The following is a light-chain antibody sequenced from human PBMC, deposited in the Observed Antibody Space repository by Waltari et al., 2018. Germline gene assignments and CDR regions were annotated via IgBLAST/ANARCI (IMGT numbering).Light chain of an antibody. V-gene: IGKV3-20*01. CDR1: QSVSSSY. CDR3: QQYGSSPPVT. Sequence: EIVLTQSPGTLSLSPGERATLSCRASQSVSSSYLAWYQQKPGQAPRLLIYGASSSATGIPDRFSGSGSGTDFTLTISRLEPEDFAVYYCQQYGSSPPVTFGGGTKVEIK. CDR2: GAS. J-gene: IGKJ4*01.